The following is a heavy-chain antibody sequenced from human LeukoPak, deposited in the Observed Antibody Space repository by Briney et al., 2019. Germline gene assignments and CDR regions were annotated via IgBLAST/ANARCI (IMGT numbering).Heavy chain of an antibody. D-gene: IGHD3-22*01. CDR2: IYSGGST. CDR3: AKRTNYYDSSGSPPFFDY. V-gene: IGHV3-66*04. CDR1: GFTVSSNY. J-gene: IGHJ4*02. Sequence: GGSLRLSCAASGFTVSSNYMSWVRQAPGKGLEWVSVIYSGGSTYYADSVKGRFTISRDNSKNTLYLQMNSLRAEDTAVYYCAKRTNYYDSSGSPPFFDYWGQGTLVTVSS.